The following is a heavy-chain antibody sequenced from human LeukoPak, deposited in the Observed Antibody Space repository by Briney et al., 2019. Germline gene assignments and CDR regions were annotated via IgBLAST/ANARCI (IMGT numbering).Heavy chain of an antibody. Sequence: GGSLRLFSAASGFTFSSYEMNWVRQAPGRGLEWVSYISSSGSTIYYADSVKGRFTISRDNAKNSLYLQMNSLRAEDTAVYYCAREREGHDCSGGSCPSFDYWGQGTLVTVSS. D-gene: IGHD2-15*01. CDR1: GFTFSSYE. CDR3: AREREGHDCSGGSCPSFDY. J-gene: IGHJ4*02. V-gene: IGHV3-48*03. CDR2: ISSSGSTI.